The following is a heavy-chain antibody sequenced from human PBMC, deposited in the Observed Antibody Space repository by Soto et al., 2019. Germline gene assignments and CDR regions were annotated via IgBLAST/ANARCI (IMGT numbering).Heavy chain of an antibody. V-gene: IGHV1-24*01. CDR3: ATDRPGYSGYDWYY. D-gene: IGHD5-12*01. J-gene: IGHJ4*02. CDR1: GYTLTELS. CDR2: FDPEDGET. Sequence: ASVRVSCKVSGYTLTELSMHWVLQAPGKGLEWMGGFDPEDGETIYAQKFQGRVTMTEDTSTDTAYMELSSLRSEDTAVYYCATDRPGYSGYDWYYSGQGTLVPVSS.